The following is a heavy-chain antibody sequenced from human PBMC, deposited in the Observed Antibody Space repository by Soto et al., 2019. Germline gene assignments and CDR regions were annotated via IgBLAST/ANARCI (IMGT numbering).Heavy chain of an antibody. CDR1: GYTFTRYT. CDR3: ARGMATGQLDP. Sequence: VSLRVACKASGYTFTRYTMNWVRHSPGQRLAYMGWINPDNGNTKSSQQFQDRVIITRDTSASTASMDQSRLRFEDTAVDYCARGMATGQLDPWCQGPLVTVSS. D-gene: IGHD2-2*01. CDR2: INPDNGNT. V-gene: IGHV1-3*01. J-gene: IGHJ5*02.